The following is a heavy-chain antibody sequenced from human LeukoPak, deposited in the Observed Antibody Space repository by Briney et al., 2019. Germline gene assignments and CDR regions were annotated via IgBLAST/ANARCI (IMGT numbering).Heavy chain of an antibody. CDR2: IYYSGST. V-gene: IGHV4-59*01. CDR3: AREMCSGGSCYSYDAFDI. Sequence: SETLSLTCTVSGGSISSYYWSWIRQPPRKGLEWIGYIYYSGSTNYNPSLKSRVTISVDTSKNQFSLKLSSVTAADTAVYYCAREMCSGGSCYSYDAFDIWGQGTMVTVSS. J-gene: IGHJ3*02. CDR1: GGSISSYY. D-gene: IGHD2-15*01.